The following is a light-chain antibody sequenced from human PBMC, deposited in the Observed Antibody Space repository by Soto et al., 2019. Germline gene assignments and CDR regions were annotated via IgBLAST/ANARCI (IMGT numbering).Light chain of an antibody. CDR2: AAS. J-gene: IGKJ2*01. CDR3: QQASSFPHT. V-gene: IGKV1-12*01. CDR1: QDINKW. Sequence: DIQMTQSPSSVSAPVGDRVTISCRASQDINKWLAWYQQKPGKAPKLLFSAASTLQSGVPSRFSGSGSGTEFTLTIQSLQPDDIATYYCQQASSFPHTFGQGTQLEIK.